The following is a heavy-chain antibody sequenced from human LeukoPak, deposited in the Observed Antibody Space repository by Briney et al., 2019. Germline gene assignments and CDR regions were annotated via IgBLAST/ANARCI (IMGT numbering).Heavy chain of an antibody. CDR2: INHSGST. CDR3: ARSGAIRYFDL. CDR1: GGSFSGYY. V-gene: IGHV4-34*01. J-gene: IGHJ2*01. Sequence: KPSETLSLTCAVYGGSFSGYYWSWIRQPPGKGLEWIGEINHSGSTNYNPSLKSRVTISVDTSKNQFSLKLSSVTAADTAVYYCARSGAIRYFDLWGRGALFSVSS. D-gene: IGHD2-15*01.